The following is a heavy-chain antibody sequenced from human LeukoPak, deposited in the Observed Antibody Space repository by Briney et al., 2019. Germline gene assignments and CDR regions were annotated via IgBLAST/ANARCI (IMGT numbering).Heavy chain of an antibody. J-gene: IGHJ5*02. V-gene: IGHV3-30*04. D-gene: IGHD2-8*01. CDR2: ISSDGSNK. Sequence: PGRSLRLSCAASGFTFSNYAMHWVRQAPGKGLEWVAVISSDGSNKYYADSMKGRFTISRDNSKNTLYLQMNSLRGEDTAVYSCAREDRVYNWFDPWGQGTLVTVSS. CDR1: GFTFSNYA. CDR3: AREDRVYNWFDP.